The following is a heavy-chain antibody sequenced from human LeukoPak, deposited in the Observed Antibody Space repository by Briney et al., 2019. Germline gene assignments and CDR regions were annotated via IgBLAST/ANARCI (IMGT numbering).Heavy chain of an antibody. V-gene: IGHV3-23*01. CDR1: GFPLSSYA. CDR2: TSSSDAGT. CDR3: ANLRKSLWIPEFDY. J-gene: IGHJ4*02. Sequence: GGSLRLSCAASGFPLSSYAMSWVRQAPGKGLEWVSATSSSDAGTYYADSVRGRFTISRDNSKNTLYLQMNSLRAEDTAVYYCANLRKSLWIPEFDYWGQGTLVTVSS. D-gene: IGHD1-1*01.